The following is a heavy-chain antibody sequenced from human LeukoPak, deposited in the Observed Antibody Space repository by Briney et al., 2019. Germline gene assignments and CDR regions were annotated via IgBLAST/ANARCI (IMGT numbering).Heavy chain of an antibody. CDR1: GDSISSGDYY. CDR2: ISSSGST. V-gene: IGHV4-61*02. D-gene: IGHD3-22*01. Sequence: PSETLPLTCTVSGDSISSGDYYWSWLRQPAGKGLEWIVRISSSGSTNYNPSLKSRVTISVDTSKNQFSLKLSSVTAADTAVYFCARALNYYDSSSYYTFFDYWGQGTLVTVSS. CDR3: ARALNYYDSSSYYTFFDY. J-gene: IGHJ4*02.